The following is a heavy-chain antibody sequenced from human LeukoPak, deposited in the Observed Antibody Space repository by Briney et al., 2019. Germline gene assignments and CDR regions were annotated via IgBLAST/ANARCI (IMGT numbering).Heavy chain of an antibody. J-gene: IGHJ1*01. CDR3: AKDAQRGFDYSNSLQN. CDR2: IWSDGSDK. CDR1: GFTFSHYG. Sequence: GGSLRLSCAASGFTFSHYGMHWVRQTPGAGLEWVAVIWSDGSDKYYAKSVKGRFTISRDNSKNSPFLQTNSLRAEDTAVYYCAKDAQRGFDYSNSLQNWGQGILVTVSS. D-gene: IGHD4-11*01. V-gene: IGHV3-33*06.